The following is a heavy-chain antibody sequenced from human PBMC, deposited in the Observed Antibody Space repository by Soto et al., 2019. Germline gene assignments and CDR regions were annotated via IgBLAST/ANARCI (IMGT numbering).Heavy chain of an antibody. CDR1: GGSISSGGYY. CDR2: IYYSGST. CDR3: AGAGVTHNWFDP. J-gene: IGHJ5*02. V-gene: IGHV4-31*03. Sequence: QVQLQESGPGLVKPSQTLSLTCTVSGGSISSGGYYWSWIRQHPGKGLEWIGYIYYSGSTYYNPCLKSRVTISVDTSKNQLSLKLSSVTAADTAVYYCAGAGVTHNWFDPWGQGTLVTVSS. D-gene: IGHD3-10*01.